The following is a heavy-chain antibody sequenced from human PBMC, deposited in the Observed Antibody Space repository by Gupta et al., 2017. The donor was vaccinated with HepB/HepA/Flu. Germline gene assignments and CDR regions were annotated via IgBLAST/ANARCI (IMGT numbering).Heavy chain of an antibody. D-gene: IGHD3-22*01. Sequence: EVQLVESGGGLVQPGRSLRLSCAASGFTFDDYAMHWVRQAPGKGLEWVSGISWNSGSIGYADSVKGRFTISRDNAKNSLYLQMNSLRAEDTALYYCAKSSYDSSGYYFNAVFDYWGQGTLVTVSS. CDR1: GFTFDDYA. CDR2: ISWNSGSI. V-gene: IGHV3-9*01. CDR3: AKSSYDSSGYYFNAVFDY. J-gene: IGHJ4*02.